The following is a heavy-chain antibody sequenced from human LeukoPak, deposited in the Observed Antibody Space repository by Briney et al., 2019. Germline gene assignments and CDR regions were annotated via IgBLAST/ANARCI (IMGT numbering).Heavy chain of an antibody. J-gene: IGHJ4*02. V-gene: IGHV1-69*13. CDR2: IIPIFGVA. Sequence: ASVKVSCKASGGTFNTYAISWVRQAPGQGLEWMGGIIPIFGVANYAQMFQGRVTITADESTSTAYLELSNLRSEDTAVYYCAKDSTDYYESSGYHYAPVYWGQGTLVTVSS. CDR3: AKDSTDYYESSGYHYAPVY. CDR1: GGTFNTYA. D-gene: IGHD3-22*01.